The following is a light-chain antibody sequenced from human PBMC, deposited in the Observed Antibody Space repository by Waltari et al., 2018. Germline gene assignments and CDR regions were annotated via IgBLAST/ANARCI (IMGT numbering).Light chain of an antibody. Sequence: DIQLTQSPSPLSASVGDRVTITCRASQSVSNSLAWSQQKPGRAPKALIYRASTLETGVPSRFSGSGSGTEFTLTISSLQPDDFATYYCHQYNSYISLSFGGGTKVEIK. CDR3: HQYNSYISLS. CDR2: RAS. J-gene: IGKJ4*01. V-gene: IGKV1-5*03. CDR1: QSVSNS.